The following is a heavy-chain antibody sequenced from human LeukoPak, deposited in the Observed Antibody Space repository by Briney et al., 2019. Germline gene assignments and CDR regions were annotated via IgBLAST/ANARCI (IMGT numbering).Heavy chain of an antibody. J-gene: IGHJ4*02. CDR3: ARGGNWGYFDY. CDR1: GFSFNMFP. Sequence: GESLRLSCAASGFSFNMFPMHWVRQAPGKGLECVAVISYDGNNKYYADSVNGRFTISRDNSKNTLFLQMNSLRTEDTAIYHCARGGNWGYFDYWGQGTLVTVSS. V-gene: IGHV3-30*04. D-gene: IGHD7-27*01. CDR2: ISYDGNNK.